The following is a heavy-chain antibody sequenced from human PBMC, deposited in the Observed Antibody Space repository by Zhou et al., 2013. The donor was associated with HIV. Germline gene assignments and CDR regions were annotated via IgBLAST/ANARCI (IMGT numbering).Heavy chain of an antibody. J-gene: IGHJ2*01. CDR2: INPNSGGT. V-gene: IGHV1-2*02. CDR1: GYTFTGYY. D-gene: IGHD6-13*01. Sequence: QVQLVQSGAEVKKPGASVKVSCKASGYTFTGYYMHWVRQAPGQGLEWMGWINPNSGGTNYAQKFQGRVTMTRDTSISTAYMELSRLRSDDTAVYYCARDIVPYSSPYWYFDLWGRGTLVTVSS. CDR3: ARDIVPYSSPYWYFDL.